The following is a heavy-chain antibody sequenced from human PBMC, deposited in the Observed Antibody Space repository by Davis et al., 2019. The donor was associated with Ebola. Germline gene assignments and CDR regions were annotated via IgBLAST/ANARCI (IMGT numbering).Heavy chain of an antibody. V-gene: IGHV5-51*01. CDR1: GYIFSKSW. CDR3: ARHDHARIAVAAPGY. CDR2: IYPGDSDT. J-gene: IGHJ4*02. D-gene: IGHD6-19*01. Sequence: KVSCKGSGYIFSKSWIGWVRQMPGKGLEWMGIIYPGDSDTRYSPSFRGQVTISADKSISTAYLQWSSLKASDTAMYYCARHDHARIAVAAPGYWGQGTLVTVSS.